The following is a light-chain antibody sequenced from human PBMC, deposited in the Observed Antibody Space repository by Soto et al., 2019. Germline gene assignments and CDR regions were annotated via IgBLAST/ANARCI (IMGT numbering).Light chain of an antibody. CDR3: QQSYSTPTT. Sequence: DIQMTQAPSSLPASVGDRVAVTCRAIHTIGNYLNFYQQTPGKAPNLLISAASTLQSGVPSRFSGSGAGTDFTLTISILQPEDFATYYCQQSYSTPTTFGQGTRLEIK. J-gene: IGKJ5*01. V-gene: IGKV1-39*01. CDR1: HTIGNY. CDR2: AAS.